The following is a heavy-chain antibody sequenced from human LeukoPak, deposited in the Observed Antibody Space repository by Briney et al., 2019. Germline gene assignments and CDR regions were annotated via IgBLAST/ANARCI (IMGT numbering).Heavy chain of an antibody. V-gene: IGHV3-21*01. D-gene: IGHD1-26*01. J-gene: IGHJ6*03. CDR2: ITTSGTYT. Sequence: GGSLRLSCAASGFTFSSYSMNWVRQAPGKGLEWISSITTSGTYTFYADSVKGRFTISRDNARNSLYLQMNSLRVEDTAVYYCARDPYSGTYGNTYYYYMDVWGKGTTVTISS. CDR3: ARDPYSGTYGNTYYYYMDV. CDR1: GFTFSSYS.